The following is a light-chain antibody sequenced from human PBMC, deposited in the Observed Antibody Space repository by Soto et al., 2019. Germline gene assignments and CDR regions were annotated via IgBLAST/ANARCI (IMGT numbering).Light chain of an antibody. CDR1: QSVSNKY. CDR3: QQYGSSPPYT. CDR2: GSS. J-gene: IGKJ2*01. Sequence: EVVLTQSPGTLSLSPGERATLSCRASQSVSNKYLAWYQQKPGQAPRLLIFGSSDRATGIPDSFSGSESGTDFILTISRLEPEDFAVYYCQQYGSSPPYTFGQGTKLEIK. V-gene: IGKV3-20*01.